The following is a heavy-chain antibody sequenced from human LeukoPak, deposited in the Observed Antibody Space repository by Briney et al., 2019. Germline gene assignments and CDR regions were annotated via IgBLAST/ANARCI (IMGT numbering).Heavy chain of an antibody. CDR2: INTDGSST. V-gene: IGHV3-74*01. D-gene: IGHD6-13*01. CDR1: GFTFSSYW. CDR3: ARVSSSSWWALDY. Sequence: GGSLRLSCAASGFTFSSYWMHWVRQAPGKGLVWVSRINTDGSSTSYADSVKGRFTISRDNAKNTLYLQMNSLRAEDTAVYYCARVSSSSWWALDYWGQGTLVTVSP. J-gene: IGHJ4*02.